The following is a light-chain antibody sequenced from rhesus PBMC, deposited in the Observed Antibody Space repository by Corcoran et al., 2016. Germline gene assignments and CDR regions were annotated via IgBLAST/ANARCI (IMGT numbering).Light chain of an antibody. Sequence: DIQMTQSPSSLSASVGDRVTLTCQASQGISNNLAGYQQKPGKVPNLLIYKASTLQSGVPSRFSGSGSGAYFTLTIRNLTPEDFATYYCQHDYGTPLTFGGGTKVDLK. CDR2: KAS. V-gene: IGKV1-25*01. J-gene: IGKJ4*01. CDR3: QHDYGTPLT. CDR1: QGISNN.